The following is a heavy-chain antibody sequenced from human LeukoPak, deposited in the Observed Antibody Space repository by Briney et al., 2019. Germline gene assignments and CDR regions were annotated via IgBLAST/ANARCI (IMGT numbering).Heavy chain of an antibody. Sequence: GGSLRLSCAASGFTFSSYSMNWVRQAPGKGLEWVSYISSSSSTIYYADSVKGRFTISRDNAKNSLYLQMNSLRAEDTAVYYCARGRLHYGSGSDSWYFDLWGRGTLVTVSS. D-gene: IGHD3-10*01. CDR2: ISSSSSTI. CDR3: ARGRLHYGSGSDSWYFDL. V-gene: IGHV3-48*01. CDR1: GFTFSSYS. J-gene: IGHJ2*01.